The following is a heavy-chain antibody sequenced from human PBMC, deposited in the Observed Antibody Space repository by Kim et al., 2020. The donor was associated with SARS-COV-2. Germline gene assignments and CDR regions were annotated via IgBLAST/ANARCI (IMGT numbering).Heavy chain of an antibody. J-gene: IGHJ6*02. CDR1: GGSISSSNW. CDR2: IYHSGST. V-gene: IGHV4-4*02. D-gene: IGHD2-8*02. Sequence: SETLSLTCAVSGGSISSSNWWSWVRQPPGKGLEWIGEIYHSGSTNYNPSLKSRVTISVDKSKNQFSLKLSSVTAADTAVYYCARTLLVVYAGYGMDVWGQGTTVTVSS. CDR3: ARTLLVVYAGYGMDV.